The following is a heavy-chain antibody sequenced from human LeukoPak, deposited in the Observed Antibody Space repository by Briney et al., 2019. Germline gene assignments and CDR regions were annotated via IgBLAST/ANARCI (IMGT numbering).Heavy chain of an antibody. Sequence: QPGGSLRLSCEASGFTVSSNYMSWVRQAPGKGLEWVSIIYSGGSTYYADSVKGRFTISRDNSKNTVYLQMNSLRAEDTAVYYCARHLFPEYSSGSEGYFDYWGQGTLITVSS. J-gene: IGHJ4*02. V-gene: IGHV3-53*01. CDR3: ARHLFPEYSSGSEGYFDY. CDR2: IYSGGST. D-gene: IGHD6-19*01. CDR1: GFTVSSNY.